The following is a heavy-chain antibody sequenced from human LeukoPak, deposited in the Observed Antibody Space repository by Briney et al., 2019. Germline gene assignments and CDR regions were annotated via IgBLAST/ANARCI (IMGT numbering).Heavy chain of an antibody. Sequence: GGSLRLSCAASGFTFSSYWMHWVRQAPGKGLVWVSRINSDGSSTSYADSVKGRFTISRDNSKNTLYLQMNSLRAEDTAVYYCARTGKYSSSWVSPFDYWGQGTLVTVSS. CDR1: GFTFSSYW. V-gene: IGHV3-74*01. D-gene: IGHD6-13*01. CDR3: ARTGKYSSSWVSPFDY. J-gene: IGHJ4*02. CDR2: INSDGSST.